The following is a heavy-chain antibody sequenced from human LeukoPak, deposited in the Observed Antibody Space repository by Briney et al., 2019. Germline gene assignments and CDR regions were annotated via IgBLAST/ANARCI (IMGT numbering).Heavy chain of an antibody. J-gene: IGHJ5*02. CDR3: ARAYSSGWYDWFDP. CDR1: RFAFSSYW. V-gene: IGHV3-74*01. D-gene: IGHD6-19*01. Sequence: GGSLRLSCAASRFAFSSYWMHWVRRAPGKGLVWVSRINIDGSNTTYANSVKGRFTISRDNAKNTLYLQMNSLRAEDTAVYYCARAYSSGWYDWFDPWGQGTLVTVSS. CDR2: INIDGSNT.